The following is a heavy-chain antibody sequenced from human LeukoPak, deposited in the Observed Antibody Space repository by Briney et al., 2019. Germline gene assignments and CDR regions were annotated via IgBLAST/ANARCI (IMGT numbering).Heavy chain of an antibody. Sequence: PGGSLRLSCAASGFTFSSYWMSWVRQAPGKGLEWVANIKQDGSEKYYVDSVKGRFTISRDNAKNSLYLQMNSLRAEDTAVYYCAREGGKQWLGYYFDYWGQGTLVTVSS. CDR2: IKQDGSEK. CDR3: AREGGKQWLGYYFDY. V-gene: IGHV3-7*03. J-gene: IGHJ4*02. CDR1: GFTFSSYW. D-gene: IGHD6-19*01.